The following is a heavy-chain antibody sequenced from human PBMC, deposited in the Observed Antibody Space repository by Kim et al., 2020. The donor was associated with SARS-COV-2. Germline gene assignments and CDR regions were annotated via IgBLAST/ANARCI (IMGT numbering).Heavy chain of an antibody. CDR3: ARRGDCSGGSCYVGAWFDR. CDR1: GGSISSGGYY. J-gene: IGHJ5*02. D-gene: IGHD2-15*01. CDR2: IYYSGST. V-gene: IGHV4-31*03. Sequence: SETLSLTCTVSGGSISSGGYYWSWIRQHPGKGLEWFGYIYYSGSTYYNPSLKSRVTIAVDTYKNQFSLKLSSVTAADTAVYYCARRGDCSGGSCYVGAWFDRWGQGTLVTVSS.